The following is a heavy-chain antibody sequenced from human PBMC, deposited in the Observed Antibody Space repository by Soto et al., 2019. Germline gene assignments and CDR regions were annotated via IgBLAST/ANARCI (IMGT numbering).Heavy chain of an antibody. Sequence: GGSLRLSCAASGFTFSSYSMNWVRQAPGKGLEWVSSISSSSSYIYYADSVKGRFTISRDNAKNSLYLQMNSLRAEDTAVYYCAREESGYCSSTSCYTARWFDPWGQGTLVTVSS. V-gene: IGHV3-21*01. J-gene: IGHJ5*02. CDR3: AREESGYCSSTSCYTARWFDP. CDR2: ISSSSSYI. CDR1: GFTFSSYS. D-gene: IGHD2-2*02.